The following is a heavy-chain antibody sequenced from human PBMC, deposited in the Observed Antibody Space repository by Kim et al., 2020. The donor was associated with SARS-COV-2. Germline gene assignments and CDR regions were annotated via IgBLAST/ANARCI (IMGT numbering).Heavy chain of an antibody. CDR3: ARQDDSSGYYSDY. V-gene: IGHV5-51*01. Sequence: YSPSFQGQVSISADKSISTAYLQWSSLKASDTAIYYCARQDDSSGYYSDYWGQGTLVTVSS. J-gene: IGHJ4*02. D-gene: IGHD3-22*01.